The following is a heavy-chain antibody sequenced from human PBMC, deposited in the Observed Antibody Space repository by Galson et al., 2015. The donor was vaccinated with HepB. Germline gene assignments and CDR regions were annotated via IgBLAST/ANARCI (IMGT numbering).Heavy chain of an antibody. J-gene: IGHJ4*02. Sequence: SLRLSCAASGFTFSSYGMHWVRQAPGKGLEWVAVISYDGSDKYYADSVKGRFTISRDNSKNTLYLQMNSLSAEDTAVYYCAKGFRYTAMVNYFDYWGQGTLVTVSS. D-gene: IGHD5-18*01. V-gene: IGHV3-30*18. CDR3: AKGFRYTAMVNYFDY. CDR1: GFTFSSYG. CDR2: ISYDGSDK.